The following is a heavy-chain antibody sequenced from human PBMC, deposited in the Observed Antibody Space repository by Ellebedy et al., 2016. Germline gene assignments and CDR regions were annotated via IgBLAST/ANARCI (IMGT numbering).Heavy chain of an antibody. V-gene: IGHV3-53*01. CDR1: GFTVTNDY. CDR2: IDSGGSS. Sequence: GESLKISXVASGFTVTNDYMTWVRQAPGKGLEWVSVIDSGGSSYYADSVKGRFTISRDSPKNTLYLQINSLRAEDTAVYYCATRHYGGFDIWGRGTMVTVSS. CDR3: ATRHYGGFDI. D-gene: IGHD4-23*01. J-gene: IGHJ3*02.